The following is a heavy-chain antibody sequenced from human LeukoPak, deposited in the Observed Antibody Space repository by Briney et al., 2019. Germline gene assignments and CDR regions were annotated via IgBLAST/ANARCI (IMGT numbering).Heavy chain of an antibody. CDR3: ARRGWGEFTTHMDV. V-gene: IGHV1-69*05. D-gene: IGHD1-1*01. CDR1: GGTFSSYA. CDR2: IIPIFGTA. J-gene: IGHJ6*03. Sequence: VASVKVSCKASGGTFSSYAISWVRQAPGQGLEWMGGIIPIFGTANYAQKLQGRVTMTTDTSTSTAYMELRSLRSDDTAVYYCARRGWGEFTTHMDVWAKGTTVTISS.